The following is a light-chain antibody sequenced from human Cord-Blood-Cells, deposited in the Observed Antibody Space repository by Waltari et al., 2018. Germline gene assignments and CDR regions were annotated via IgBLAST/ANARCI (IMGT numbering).Light chain of an antibody. V-gene: IGKV1-5*03. CDR1: QSISSW. J-gene: IGKJ2*01. CDR2: KAS. CDR3: QQYNSYST. Sequence: DIQMTPSPSTMSASVGDRVTITCRASQSISSWVAWYQQEPGKAPKLLIYKASSLESGVTSRVSGSGSETEFTLTSSSLQPDDLATYYCQQYNSYSTFGQGTKLEIK.